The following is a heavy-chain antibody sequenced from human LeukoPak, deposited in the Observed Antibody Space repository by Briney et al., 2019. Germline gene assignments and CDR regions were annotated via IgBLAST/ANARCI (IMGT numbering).Heavy chain of an antibody. CDR3: AREMVEVVPAAPNDYHYYYMDV. CDR2: TSGYNDNR. D-gene: IGHD2-2*01. CDR1: GYTFTSYG. Sequence: ASVKVSCKASGYTFTSYGISWVRQAPGQGLEWMGWTSGYNDNRNYAQRFQGRVTLTTDTSTSTAYMELRGLRSDDTAVYYCAREMVEVVPAAPNDYHYYYMDVWGKGTTVTVSS. V-gene: IGHV1-18*01. J-gene: IGHJ6*03.